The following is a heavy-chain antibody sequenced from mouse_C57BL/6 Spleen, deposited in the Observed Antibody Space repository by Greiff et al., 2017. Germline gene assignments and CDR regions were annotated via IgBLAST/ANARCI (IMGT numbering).Heavy chain of an antibody. CDR2: IYPGDGDT. CDR3: ARALDGYYAMDY. CDR1: GYAFSSYW. Sequence: QVQLKQSGAELVKPGASVKISCKASGYAFSSYWMNWVKQRPGKGLEWIGQIYPGDGDTNYNGKFKGKATLTADKSSSTAYMQLSSLTSEDSAVYFCARALDGYYAMDYWGQGTSGTVSS. D-gene: IGHD2-10*02. J-gene: IGHJ4*01. V-gene: IGHV1-80*01.